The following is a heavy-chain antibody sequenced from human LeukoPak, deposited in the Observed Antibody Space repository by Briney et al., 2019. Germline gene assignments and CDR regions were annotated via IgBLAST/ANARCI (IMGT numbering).Heavy chain of an antibody. CDR1: GYTFTSYA. CDR2: IHAGNGNT. CDR3: ARDSSGYNWFDP. V-gene: IGHV1-3*01. D-gene: IGHD3-22*01. J-gene: IGHJ5*02. Sequence: ASVKVSCKASGYTFTSYAMHWVRQAPGQRLEWMGWIHAGNGNTKYSQKFQGRVTITRDTSASTAYMELSSLRSEDTAVYYCARDSSGYNWFDPWGQGTLVTVSS.